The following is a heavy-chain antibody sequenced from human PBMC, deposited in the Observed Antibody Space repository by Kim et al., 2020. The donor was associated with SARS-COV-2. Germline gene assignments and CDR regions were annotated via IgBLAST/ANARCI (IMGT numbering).Heavy chain of an antibody. Sequence: SVKVSCKASGGTFSSYAISWVRQAPGQGLEWMGGIIPIFGTANYAQKFQGRVTITADESTSTAYMELSSLRSEDTAVYYCARSKQWLGSDSPYGMDVWGQGTTVTVSS. D-gene: IGHD6-19*01. CDR2: IIPIFGTA. V-gene: IGHV1-69*13. CDR1: GGTFSSYA. CDR3: ARSKQWLGSDSPYGMDV. J-gene: IGHJ6*02.